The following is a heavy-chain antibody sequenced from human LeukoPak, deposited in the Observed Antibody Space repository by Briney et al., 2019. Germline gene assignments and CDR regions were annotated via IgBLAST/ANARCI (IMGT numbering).Heavy chain of an antibody. J-gene: IGHJ4*02. Sequence: ASVKVSCKASGYTFTSYGISWVRQAPGQGLEWMGWISAYNGNTNYAQKLQGRVTMTTDTSTSTAYMELRSLRSDDTAVYYCARAPTDYDILTGYYMIIDYWGQGTLVTVSS. CDR3: ARAPTDYDILTGYYMIIDY. D-gene: IGHD3-9*01. CDR1: GYTFTSYG. CDR2: ISAYNGNT. V-gene: IGHV1-18*01.